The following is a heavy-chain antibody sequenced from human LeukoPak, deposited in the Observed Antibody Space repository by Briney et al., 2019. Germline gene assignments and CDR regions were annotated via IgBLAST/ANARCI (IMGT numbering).Heavy chain of an antibody. Sequence: GGSLRLSCAASGFTLSYYSMNWVRQAPGKGLEWVSSISSSSSYIYYADSVKGRFTISRDNAKNSLYLQMNSLRAEDTAVYYCARDKFHYYGMDVWGQGTTVTVSS. V-gene: IGHV3-21*01. CDR2: ISSSSSYI. CDR1: GFTLSYYS. CDR3: ARDKFHYYGMDV. J-gene: IGHJ6*02.